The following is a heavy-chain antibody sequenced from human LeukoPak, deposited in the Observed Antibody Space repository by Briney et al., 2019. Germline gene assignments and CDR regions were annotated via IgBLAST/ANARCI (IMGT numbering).Heavy chain of an antibody. CDR1: GGSISSGGYY. Sequence: SQTLSLTCTVSGGSISSGGYYWSWIRQHPGKGLEWIGYIYYSGSTYYNPSLKSRVTISVDTSKNQFSLKLSSVTAADTAVYYCARGSYCSGGSCYSDYYYYGMDVWGQGTTVTVSS. CDR3: ARGSYCSGGSCYSDYYYYGMDV. J-gene: IGHJ6*02. CDR2: IYYSGST. D-gene: IGHD2-15*01. V-gene: IGHV4-31*03.